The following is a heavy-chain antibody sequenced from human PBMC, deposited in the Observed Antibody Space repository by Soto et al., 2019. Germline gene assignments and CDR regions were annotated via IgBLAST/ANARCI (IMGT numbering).Heavy chain of an antibody. D-gene: IGHD6-19*01. CDR2: ISDSASST. V-gene: IGHV3-23*01. Sequence: PGGSLRLSCAASGFTFSSYVMSWVRQAPGKGLEWVSTISDSASSTYYTDSVKGRFTISRDNSKNTLYLQMNSLRAEDTAIYYCAKDICAYSSGSCYFDYWGQGXLVTVSS. CDR1: GFTFSSYV. CDR3: AKDICAYSSGSCYFDY. J-gene: IGHJ4*02.